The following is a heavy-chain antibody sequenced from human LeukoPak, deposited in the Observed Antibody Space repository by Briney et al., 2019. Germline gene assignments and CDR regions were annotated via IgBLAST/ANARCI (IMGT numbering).Heavy chain of an antibody. Sequence: GGSLRLSCAASGFTFSSYSMNWVRQAPGKGLEWVSSISSSSTYIYYAYSVKGRFTISRDNAKNSLYLQMNSLRAEDTAVYYCARGGIAAAGIDYWGQGTLVTVSS. CDR3: ARGGIAAAGIDY. D-gene: IGHD6-13*01. V-gene: IGHV3-21*01. CDR1: GFTFSSYS. CDR2: ISSSSTYI. J-gene: IGHJ4*02.